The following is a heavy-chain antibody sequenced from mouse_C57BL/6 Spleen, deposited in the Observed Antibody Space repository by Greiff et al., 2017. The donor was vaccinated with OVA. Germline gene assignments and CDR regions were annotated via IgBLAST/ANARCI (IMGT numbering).Heavy chain of an antibody. V-gene: IGHV1-61*01. J-gene: IGHJ1*03. CDR2: IYPSDSET. D-gene: IGHD2-1*01. CDR3: ARSGNPHWYFDV. CDR1: GYTFTSYW. Sequence: QVQLQQPGAELVRPGSSVKLSCKASGYTFTSYWMDWVKQRPGQGLEWIGNIYPSDSETHYNQKFKDKATLTVDKSSSTAYMQLSSLTSEDSAVYYCARSGNPHWYFDVWGTGTTVTVSS.